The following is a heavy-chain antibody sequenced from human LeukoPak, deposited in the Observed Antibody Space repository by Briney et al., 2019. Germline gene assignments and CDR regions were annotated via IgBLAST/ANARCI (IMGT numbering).Heavy chain of an antibody. CDR2: ISYDGSNK. D-gene: IGHD3-10*01. V-gene: IGHV3-30*04. J-gene: IGHJ4*02. Sequence: GGSLRLSCAASEFTFSSYAMHWVRQAPGKGLEWVAVISYDGSNKYYADSVKGRFTISRDNSKNTLYLQMNSLRAEDTAVYYCARDAFFEAIVRGVISYFDYWGQGTLVTVSS. CDR3: ARDAFFEAIVRGVISYFDY. CDR1: EFTFSSYA.